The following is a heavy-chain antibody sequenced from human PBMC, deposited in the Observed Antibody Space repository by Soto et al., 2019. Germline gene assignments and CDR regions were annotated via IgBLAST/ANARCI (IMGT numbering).Heavy chain of an antibody. J-gene: IGHJ6*02. CDR2: ISYDGNYI. CDR1: GFDFSSYA. V-gene: IGHV3-30*18. CDR3: AKGILSATIGPYAMDV. Sequence: PGGSLRLSCEASGFDFSSYAMHWVRLAPGKGLEWVGVISYDGNYIYYADSVKGRFTISRDNSKNTLYVQVNSLRPEDTAVYYCAKGILSATIGPYAMDVWGQGTTVTVSS. D-gene: IGHD3-16*01.